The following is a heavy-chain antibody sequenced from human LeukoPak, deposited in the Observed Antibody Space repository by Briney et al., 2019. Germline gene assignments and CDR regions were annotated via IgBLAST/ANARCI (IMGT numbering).Heavy chain of an antibody. CDR3: ASEVTAYDFWSGYHMMEAFDI. J-gene: IGHJ3*02. CDR2: ICYSGST. D-gene: IGHD3-3*01. V-gene: IGHV4-61*01. Sequence: SETLSLTCTVSGGSVSSGSYYWSWIRQPPGKGLEWIGYICYSGSTNYNPSLKSRVTISVDTSKNQFSLKLSSVTAADTAVYYCASEVTAYDFWSGYHMMEAFDIWGQGTMVTVSS. CDR1: GGSVSSGSYY.